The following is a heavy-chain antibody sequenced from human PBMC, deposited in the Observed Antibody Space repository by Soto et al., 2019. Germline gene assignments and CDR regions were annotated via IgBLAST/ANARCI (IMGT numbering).Heavy chain of an antibody. CDR2: IYYNGNT. D-gene: IGHD2-8*01. V-gene: IGHV4-31*02. CDR3: ARDKGGAALKGSGMDV. J-gene: IGHJ6*02. Sequence: QVQMRQSGPGLVKPSQTLSLKCSVSGGSIGSRDYYWSWIRQHPEKGLEWIGSIYYNGNTDYNPSLRGRPTISLAASINEFSLKLTSVTAADTAVYYCARDKGGAALKGSGMDVWGQGTTVTVS. CDR1: GGSIGSRDYY.